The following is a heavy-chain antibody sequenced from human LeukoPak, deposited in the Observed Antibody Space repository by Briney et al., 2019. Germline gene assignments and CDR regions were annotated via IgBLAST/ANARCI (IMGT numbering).Heavy chain of an antibody. V-gene: IGHV1-46*01. CDR1: GYTFTSYG. CDR3: ARVSGSNYYFDY. CDR2: INPSGGIT. D-gene: IGHD1-26*01. J-gene: IGHJ4*02. Sequence: ASVKVSCKASGYTFTSYGISWVRQAPGQGLEWMGIINPSGGITSYAQKFQGRVTMTRDTSTSTVYMELSSLRSEDTAVYYCARVSGSNYYFDYWGQGTLVTVSS.